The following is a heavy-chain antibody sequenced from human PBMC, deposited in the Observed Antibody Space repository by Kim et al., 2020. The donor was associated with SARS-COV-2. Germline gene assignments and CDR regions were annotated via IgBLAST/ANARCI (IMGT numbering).Heavy chain of an antibody. Sequence: GGSLRLSCAASGFTFSSYEMNWVRQAPGKGLEWVSYISSSGSTIYYADSVKGRFTISRDNAKNSLYLQMNSLRAEDTAVYYCARAQGPDIVVVPAVPRMGNDAFDIWGQGTMVTVSS. J-gene: IGHJ3*02. CDR1: GFTFSSYE. V-gene: IGHV3-48*03. CDR2: ISSSGSTI. CDR3: ARAQGPDIVVVPAVPRMGNDAFDI. D-gene: IGHD2-2*01.